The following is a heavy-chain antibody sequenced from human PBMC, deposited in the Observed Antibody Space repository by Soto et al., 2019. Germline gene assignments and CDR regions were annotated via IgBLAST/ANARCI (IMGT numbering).Heavy chain of an antibody. V-gene: IGHV4-39*07. CDR2: IYYSGST. J-gene: IGHJ3*02. D-gene: IGHD2-15*01. CDR3: ARDGAVAATNDAFDI. Sequence: SETLSLTCTVSGGSISSSSYYWGWIRQPPGKGLEWIGSIYYSGSTYYNPSGGSTSYAQKFQGRVTMTRDTSTSTVYMELSSLRSEDTAVYYCARDGAVAATNDAFDIWGQGTMVTVSS. CDR1: GGSISSSSYY.